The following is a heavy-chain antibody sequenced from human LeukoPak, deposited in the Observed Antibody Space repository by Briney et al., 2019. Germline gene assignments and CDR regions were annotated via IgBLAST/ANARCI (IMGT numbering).Heavy chain of an antibody. CDR3: ARGDYYGSGTNWFDP. CDR2: IYTSGST. CDR1: GGPISSGSHY. Sequence: SQTLSLTCTVSGGPISSGSHYWSWIRQPAGKGLEWIGRIYTSGSTNYNPSLKSRVTISVDTSKNQFSLKLSSVTAADTAVYYCARGDYYGSGTNWFDPWGQGTLVTVSS. D-gene: IGHD3-10*01. V-gene: IGHV4-61*02. J-gene: IGHJ5*02.